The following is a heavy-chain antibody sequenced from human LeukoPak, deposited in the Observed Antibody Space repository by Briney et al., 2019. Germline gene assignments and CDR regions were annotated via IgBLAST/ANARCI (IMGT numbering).Heavy chain of an antibody. CDR2: IDPNSGAT. Sequence: GASVKVSCKTSGYTFTGYYIHLLRQAPGQGLEWMAWIDPNSGATNYAHKFQGRVTLTRDTSISTAYMEVSSLRSDDTAVYYCARVGSIPYDLEDDPWGQGTLVTVSS. CDR1: GYTFTGYY. CDR3: ARVGSIPYDLEDDP. V-gene: IGHV1-2*02. J-gene: IGHJ5*02. D-gene: IGHD3-3*01.